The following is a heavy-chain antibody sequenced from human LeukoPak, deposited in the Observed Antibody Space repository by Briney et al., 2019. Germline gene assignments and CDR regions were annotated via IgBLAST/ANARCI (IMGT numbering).Heavy chain of an antibody. D-gene: IGHD5-18*01. CDR2: ISWNSGSI. Sequence: TGGSLRLSCAASGFTFDDYAMHWVRHAPGKGLEWVSGISWNSGSIGYADSVKGRFTISRDNAKNSLYLQMNSLRAEDTALYYCAKDIQLPNYYYYGMDVWGQGTTVTVFS. CDR3: AKDIQLPNYYYYGMDV. V-gene: IGHV3-9*01. J-gene: IGHJ6*02. CDR1: GFTFDDYA.